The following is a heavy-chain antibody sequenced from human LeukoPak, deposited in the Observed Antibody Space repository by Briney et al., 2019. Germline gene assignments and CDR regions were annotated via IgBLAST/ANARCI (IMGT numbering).Heavy chain of an antibody. J-gene: IGHJ4*02. Sequence: PGGSLRLSCAASGFTFNNYAMNWVRQAPGKGLEWVSTIAGSGHSKFYADSVKGRFTISRDSSKNTLYLQMNSLRAEDTAVYYCAGYNCSSTRCYTGGFDYWGQGTLVTVSS. CDR3: AGYNCSSTRCYTGGFDY. D-gene: IGHD2-2*02. V-gene: IGHV3-23*01. CDR2: IAGSGHSK. CDR1: GFTFNNYA.